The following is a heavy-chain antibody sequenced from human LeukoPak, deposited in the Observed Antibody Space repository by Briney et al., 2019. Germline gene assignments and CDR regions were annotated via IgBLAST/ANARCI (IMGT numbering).Heavy chain of an antibody. CDR1: GGTFSSYA. V-gene: IGHV1-2*02. CDR3: ARGRIVGAALGYYYYMDV. Sequence: ASVKVSCKASGGTFSSYAISWVRQAPGQGLEWMGWINPNSGGTNYAQKFQGRVTMTRDTSISTAYMELSRLRSDDTAVYYCARGRIVGAALGYYYYMDVWGKGTTVTISS. D-gene: IGHD1-26*01. CDR2: INPNSGGT. J-gene: IGHJ6*03.